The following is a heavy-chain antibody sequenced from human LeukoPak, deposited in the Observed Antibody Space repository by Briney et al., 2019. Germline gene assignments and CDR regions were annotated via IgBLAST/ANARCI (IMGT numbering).Heavy chain of an antibody. Sequence: ASVKVSCKASGYTFTSYYMHWVRPAPGQGLAWMGIINPSGGSTSYAQKFQGRVTMTRDTSTSTVYMELSSLRSEDTAVYYCARVSGYSSGWIPIDYWGQGTLVTVSS. CDR3: ARVSGYSSGWIPIDY. CDR2: INPSGGST. CDR1: GYTFTSYY. V-gene: IGHV1-46*01. D-gene: IGHD6-19*01. J-gene: IGHJ4*02.